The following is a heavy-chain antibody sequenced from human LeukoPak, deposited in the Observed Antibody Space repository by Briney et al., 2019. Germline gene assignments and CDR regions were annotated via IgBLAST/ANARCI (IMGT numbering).Heavy chain of an antibody. CDR3: ARRPSRRIRGYYYYYYMDV. CDR2: INHSGST. CDR1: GGSFSGYY. D-gene: IGHD3-10*01. J-gene: IGHJ6*03. V-gene: IGHV4-34*01. Sequence: PSETLSLTCAVYGGSFSGYYWSWIRQPPGKGLEWIGEINHSGSTNYNPSLKSRVTISVDTSKNQFSLKLSSVTAADTAVYYCARRPSRRIRGYYYYYYMDVWGKETTVTVSS.